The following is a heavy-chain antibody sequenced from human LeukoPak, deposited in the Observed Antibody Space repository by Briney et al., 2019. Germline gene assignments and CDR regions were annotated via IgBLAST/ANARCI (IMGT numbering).Heavy chain of an antibody. D-gene: IGHD2-2*02. V-gene: IGHV3-23*01. CDR1: GFTFSSYA. CDR2: ISGSGDNT. CDR3: ANSPTYCSSTSCYINY. J-gene: IGHJ4*02. Sequence: GGSLRLSCAASGFTFSSYAMSWVRQAPGKGLEWVSGISGSGDNTYYADSVKGRFTISRDNSKNTLYLQMNSLRAEDTAVYYCANSPTYCSSTSCYINYWGQGTLVTVSS.